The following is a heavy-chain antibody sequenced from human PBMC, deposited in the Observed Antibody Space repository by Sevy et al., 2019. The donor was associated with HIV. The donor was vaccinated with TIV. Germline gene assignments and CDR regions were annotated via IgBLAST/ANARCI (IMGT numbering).Heavy chain of an antibody. J-gene: IGHJ5*02. V-gene: IGHV4-59*01. CDR3: ARMNYSASAPGSWFDP. Sequence: SETLSLTCTVSGGSISSYYWSWIRQPPGKGLEWIAYMYYSGITNYSPSLKSRLTISIDTSKNHFSLKLRSVTTADTAVYYCARMNYSASAPGSWFDPWGQGTLVTVSS. D-gene: IGHD1-26*01. CDR1: GGSISSYY. CDR2: MYYSGIT.